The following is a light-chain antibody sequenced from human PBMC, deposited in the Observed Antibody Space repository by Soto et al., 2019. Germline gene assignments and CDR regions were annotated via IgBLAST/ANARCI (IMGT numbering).Light chain of an antibody. CDR1: QSVSSKY. Sequence: ETVLTQSPGTLSLSPGDRVTLSCRASQSVSSKYLAWYQQIPGQAPRLLIYGASNRATGVPDRFSGSWSGTDFTLTISSLEPEDFAVYCCQQYGDSRYTFGQGAKLEIK. V-gene: IGKV3-20*01. CDR3: QQYGDSRYT. J-gene: IGKJ2*01. CDR2: GAS.